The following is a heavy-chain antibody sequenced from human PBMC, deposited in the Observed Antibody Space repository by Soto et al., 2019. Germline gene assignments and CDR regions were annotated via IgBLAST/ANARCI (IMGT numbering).Heavy chain of an antibody. Sequence: QVQLVQSGAEVKKPGASVKVSCKASGYTFTSYAMHWLRQATGQRLEWMGWINAGNGNTKYSQKFQGRVTITRDTTASTAYMELSSLRSEDTAVYYCARGGSLYWYFDLWGRGTLVTVSS. V-gene: IGHV1-3*01. CDR1: GYTFTSYA. D-gene: IGHD1-26*01. J-gene: IGHJ2*01. CDR3: ARGGSLYWYFDL. CDR2: INAGNGNT.